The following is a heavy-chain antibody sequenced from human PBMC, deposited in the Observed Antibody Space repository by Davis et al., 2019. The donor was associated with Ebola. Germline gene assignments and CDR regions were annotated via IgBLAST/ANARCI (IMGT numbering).Heavy chain of an antibody. CDR3: ARDIYSIGAFDI. CDR2: IYYSGST. D-gene: IGHD4-11*01. V-gene: IGHV4-59*01. Sequence: PSETLSLTCTVSGGSISSYYWSWIRQPPGKGLEWIGYIYYSGSTNYNPSLKSRVTISVDTSKNQFSLKLSSVTAADTAVYYCARDIYSIGAFDIWGQGTMVTVSS. CDR1: GGSISSYY. J-gene: IGHJ3*02.